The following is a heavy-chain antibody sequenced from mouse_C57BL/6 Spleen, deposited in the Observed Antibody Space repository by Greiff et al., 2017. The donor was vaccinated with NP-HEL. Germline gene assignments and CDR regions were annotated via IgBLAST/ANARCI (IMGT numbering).Heavy chain of an antibody. CDR2: IDPETGGT. Sequence: QVQLQQSGAELVRPGASVTLSCKASGYTFTDYEMHWVKQTPVHGLEWIGAIDPETGGTAYNQKFKGKAILTADKSSSTAYMELRSLTSEDSAVYYCTRGRDYDVFAYWGQGTLVTVSA. V-gene: IGHV1-15*01. D-gene: IGHD2-4*01. J-gene: IGHJ3*01. CDR1: GYTFTDYE. CDR3: TRGRDYDVFAY.